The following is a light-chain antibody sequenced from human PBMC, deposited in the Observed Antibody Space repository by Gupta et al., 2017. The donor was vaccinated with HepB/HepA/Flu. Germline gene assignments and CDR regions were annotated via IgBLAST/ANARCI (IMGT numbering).Light chain of an antibody. Sequence: QSVLTHPPSSSGTPGQRVTISCSGSSSNIGSNTVNWYQRLPGTAPKLLIYRNNQRPSGVPDRFSGSKSGTSASLAISGLQSEDEADYYCAAWDDSLNGWVFGGGTKLTVL. CDR3: AAWDDSLNGWV. CDR1: SSNIGSNT. J-gene: IGLJ3*02. CDR2: RNN. V-gene: IGLV1-44*01.